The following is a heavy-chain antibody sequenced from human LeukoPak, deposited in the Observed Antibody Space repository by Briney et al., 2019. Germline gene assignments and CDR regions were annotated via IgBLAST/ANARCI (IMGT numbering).Heavy chain of an antibody. J-gene: IGHJ4*02. CDR2: ISSSGSTI. D-gene: IGHD3-9*01. Sequence: PGGSLRLSGAASGFTFSDYYMSWIRKAPGKGWEGVSYISSSGSTIYYADSVKGRFTISRDNAKNSLHLQMNSLRAEDTAVYYCARDSWEDDIETFDYWGQGTLVTVSS. V-gene: IGHV3-11*01. CDR1: GFTFSDYY. CDR3: ARDSWEDDIETFDY.